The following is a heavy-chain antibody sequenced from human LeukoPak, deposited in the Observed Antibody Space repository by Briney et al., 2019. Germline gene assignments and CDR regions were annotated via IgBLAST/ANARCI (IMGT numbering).Heavy chain of an antibody. D-gene: IGHD2/OR15-2a*01. CDR2: IWYDGSDR. CDR1: GFTFSNYG. J-gene: IGHJ5*02. V-gene: IGHV3-33*01. Sequence: PGGSLRLSCAASGFTFSNYGMHWVRQAPGKGLEWVAVIWYDGSDRYYADSVKGRFTISRDNSKNMVYLQMDSLRAEDTAVYYCTFFDAWGRGTLVTVSS. CDR3: TFFDA.